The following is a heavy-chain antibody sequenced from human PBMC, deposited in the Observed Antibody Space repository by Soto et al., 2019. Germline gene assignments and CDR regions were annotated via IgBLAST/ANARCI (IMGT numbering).Heavy chain of an antibody. CDR3: ARDLGWFGESHPGRLYYYGMDV. V-gene: IGHV1-69*13. CDR1: GGTFSSYA. CDR2: IIPIFGTA. J-gene: IGHJ6*02. D-gene: IGHD3-10*01. Sequence: GASVKVSCKVSGGTFSSYAISWVRQAPGQGLEWMGGIIPIFGTANYAQKFQGRVTITADESTSTAYMELSSLRSEDTAVYYCARDLGWFGESHPGRLYYYGMDVWGQGTTVTVSS.